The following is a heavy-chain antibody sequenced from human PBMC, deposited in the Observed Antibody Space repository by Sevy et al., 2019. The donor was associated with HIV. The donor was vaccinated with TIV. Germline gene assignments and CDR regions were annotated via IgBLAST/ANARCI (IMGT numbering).Heavy chain of an antibody. CDR2: IRSKAYGGTT. CDR3: TRVPETTDTRRLRRELYDCYGMDV. D-gene: IGHD3-10*01. J-gene: IGHJ6*02. V-gene: IGHV3-49*03. CDR1: GFTFGDYA. Sequence: GGSLRLSCTASGFTFGDYAMSWFRQAPGKGLEWVGFIRSKAYGGTTEYAAYVKGRFTISKDDSKSIAYLQMNSLKTEDTAVYYCTRVPETTDTRRLRRELYDCYGMDVWGQGTTVTVSS.